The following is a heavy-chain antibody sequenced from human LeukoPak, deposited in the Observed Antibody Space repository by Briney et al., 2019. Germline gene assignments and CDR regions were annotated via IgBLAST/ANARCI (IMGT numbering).Heavy chain of an antibody. CDR1: GYTFTGYY. Sequence: ASVKVSCKASGYTFTGYYMHWVRQAPGQGLEWMGWINPNSGGTNYAQKFQGRVTMTRDTSISTAYMELSRLRSDDTAVYYCARDQSPTAMVRGVTDNWFDPWGQGTLVTVSS. CDR2: INPNSGGT. J-gene: IGHJ5*02. V-gene: IGHV1-2*02. CDR3: ARDQSPTAMVRGVTDNWFDP. D-gene: IGHD3-10*01.